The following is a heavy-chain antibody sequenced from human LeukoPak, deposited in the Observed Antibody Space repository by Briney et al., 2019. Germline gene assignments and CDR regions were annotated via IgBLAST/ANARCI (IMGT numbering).Heavy chain of an antibody. J-gene: IGHJ6*02. CDR1: GYTLTELS. V-gene: IGHV1-24*01. CDR3: ATGYLVTAGLMDV. CDR2: FDPEDGKT. D-gene: IGHD3-9*01. Sequence: ASVKVSCKVSGYTLTELSMFWVRQAPGKGLEWMGSFDPEDGKTIYAQKFQGRVTMTEDTSTDTAYMELSSLRSEDTAVYCATGYLVTAGLMDVWGQGTTVTVSS.